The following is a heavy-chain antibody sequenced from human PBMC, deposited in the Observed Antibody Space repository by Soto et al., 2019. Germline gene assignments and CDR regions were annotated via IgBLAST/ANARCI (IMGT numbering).Heavy chain of an antibody. J-gene: IGHJ6*02. CDR2: ISYDGSNK. D-gene: IGHD2-2*01. Sequence: SVGSLRLSCAASGFTFSSYGMHWVRQAPGKGLEWVAVISYDGSNKYYADSVKGRFTISRDNSKNTLYLQMNSLRAEDTAVYYCAKELGARVSTWYYYYYGMDVWGQGTTVTVSS. CDR3: AKELGARVSTWYYYYYGMDV. CDR1: GFTFSSYG. V-gene: IGHV3-30*18.